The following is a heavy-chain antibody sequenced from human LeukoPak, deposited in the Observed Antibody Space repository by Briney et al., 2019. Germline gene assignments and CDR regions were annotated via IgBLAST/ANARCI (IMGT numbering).Heavy chain of an antibody. CDR3: ARDLDSSSWYMAFDI. D-gene: IGHD6-13*01. CDR2: IYYSGST. CDR1: GGSISSYY. Sequence: SETLSLTCTVSGGSISSYYWSWIRQPPGKGLEWIGYIYYSGSTNYNPSLKSRVTISVDTSKNQFSLKLSSVTAADTAVYYCARDLDSSSWYMAFDIWGQGTMVTVSS. V-gene: IGHV4-59*01. J-gene: IGHJ3*02.